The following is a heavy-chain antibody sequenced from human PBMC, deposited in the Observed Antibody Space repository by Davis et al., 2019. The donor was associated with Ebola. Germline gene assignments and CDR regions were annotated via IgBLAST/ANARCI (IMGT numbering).Heavy chain of an antibody. CDR1: GFTFSSYS. CDR2: ISSSSSTI. CDR3: AISEPPDS. V-gene: IGHV3-48*02. Sequence: GESLKISCAASGFTFSSYSMNWVRQAPGKGLEWLSYISSSSSTIYYADSVKGRFTIPSDNAKNSLYLQMNSLRDEDTAVYYCAISEPPDSWGQGTLVTVSS. J-gene: IGHJ4*02.